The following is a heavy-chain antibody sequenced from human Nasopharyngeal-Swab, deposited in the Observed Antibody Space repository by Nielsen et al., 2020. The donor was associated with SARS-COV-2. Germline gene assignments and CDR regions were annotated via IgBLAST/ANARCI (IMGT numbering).Heavy chain of an antibody. CDR2: ISSSSSYI. V-gene: IGHV3-21*01. Sequence: VRQAPGEGLEWVSSISSSSSYIYYADSVKGRFTISRDNAKNSLYLQMNSLRAEDTAVYYCARDLGYYDPPFDYWGQGTLVTVSS. D-gene: IGHD3-22*01. J-gene: IGHJ4*02. CDR3: ARDLGYYDPPFDY.